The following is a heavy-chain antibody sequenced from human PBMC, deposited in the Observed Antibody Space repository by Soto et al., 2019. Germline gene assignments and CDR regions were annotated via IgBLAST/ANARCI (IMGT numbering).Heavy chain of an antibody. CDR1: GFTFSSYA. V-gene: IGHV3-23*01. Sequence: EVQLLESGGDLVQPGGSLRLSCAASGFTFSSYAMSWVRQAPGKGPEWVSSMSGSGDNTYYADSVKGRFIISRDNSKNTLYLQMSSLRVEDTAVYSCARGRTYNYANYFDPWGQGTLVTVSS. CDR3: ARGRTYNYANYFDP. J-gene: IGHJ5*02. D-gene: IGHD1-1*01. CDR2: MSGSGDNT.